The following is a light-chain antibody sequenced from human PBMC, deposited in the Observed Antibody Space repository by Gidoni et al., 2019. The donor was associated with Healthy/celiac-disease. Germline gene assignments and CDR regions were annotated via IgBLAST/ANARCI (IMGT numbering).Light chain of an antibody. J-gene: IGKJ2*01. CDR3: QQRSNWPPRYT. CDR2: DSS. V-gene: IGKV3-11*01. Sequence: EIVLTQSQATLSLSPGERANLSCRASQSVRSYLAWYQQNPGQAPRLLIYDSSNRATGIPARFSVSGSGTYFTLTISSLEPEDFAVYYCQQRSNWPPRYTFGQGTKLEI. CDR1: QSVRSY.